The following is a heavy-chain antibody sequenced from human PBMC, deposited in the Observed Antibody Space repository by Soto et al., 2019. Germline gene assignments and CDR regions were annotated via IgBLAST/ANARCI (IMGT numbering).Heavy chain of an antibody. Sequence: PGGSLRLSCAASGFTFSDYYMSWIRQAPGKGLEWVSYISSSSSYTNYADSVKGRFTISRDNAKNSLYLQMNSLRAEDTAVYYCARGDRYSSPKITNWFDPWGQGTLVTVSS. J-gene: IGHJ5*02. D-gene: IGHD6-13*01. CDR1: GFTFSDYY. V-gene: IGHV3-11*06. CDR3: ARGDRYSSPKITNWFDP. CDR2: ISSSSSYT.